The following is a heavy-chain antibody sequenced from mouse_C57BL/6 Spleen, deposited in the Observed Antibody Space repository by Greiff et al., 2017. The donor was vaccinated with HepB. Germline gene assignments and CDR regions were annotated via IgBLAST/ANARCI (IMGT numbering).Heavy chain of an antibody. J-gene: IGHJ3*01. CDR1: GFRFNTYA. V-gene: IGHV10-1*01. CDR2: IRSKSNNYAT. Sequence: EAGGGLVQPKGSLKLSCAASGFRFNTYAMNWVRQAPDKGLEWVARIRSKSNNYATYYADSVKDRFTISRDDSESMLYLQMNNLKTEDTAMYYCVRRSFAYWGQGTLVTVSA. CDR3: VRRSFAY.